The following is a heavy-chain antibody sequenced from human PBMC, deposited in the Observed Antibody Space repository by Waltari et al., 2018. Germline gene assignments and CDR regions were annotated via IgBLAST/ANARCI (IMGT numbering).Heavy chain of an antibody. Sequence: QVQLVQSGAEVKKPGASVKVSCKASGYTFTGYYMHWVRQAPGQGLEWMGWINPNSGGTNYAQKFQGRVTMTRDTTISTAYMELSRLRSDDTAVYYCAQGRCELLSYYSYMDVWGKGTTVTVSS. V-gene: IGHV1-2*02. J-gene: IGHJ6*03. CDR1: GYTFTGYY. CDR2: INPNSGGT. D-gene: IGHD1-26*01. CDR3: AQGRCELLSYYSYMDV.